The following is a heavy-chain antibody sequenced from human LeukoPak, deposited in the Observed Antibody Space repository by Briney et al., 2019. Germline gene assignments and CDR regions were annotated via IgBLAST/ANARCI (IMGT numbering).Heavy chain of an antibody. V-gene: IGHV4-61*02. J-gene: IGHJ4*02. Sequence: SETLSLTCTVSGGSISSGSYYWSWIRQPAGKGLEWIGRIYTSGSTNYNPSLKSRVTISVDTSKNQFSLKLSSVTAADTAVYYCARVGHITMVRGVEAASYYYFDYWGQGTLVTVSS. CDR1: GGSISSGSYY. CDR2: IYTSGST. CDR3: ARVGHITMVRGVEAASYYYFDY. D-gene: IGHD3-10*01.